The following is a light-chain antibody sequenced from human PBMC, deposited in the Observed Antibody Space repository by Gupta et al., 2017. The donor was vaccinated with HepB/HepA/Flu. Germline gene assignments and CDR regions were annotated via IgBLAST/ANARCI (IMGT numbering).Light chain of an antibody. CDR2: AAS. CDR1: EGISSY. J-gene: IGKJ5*01. CDR3: QQRNNSPFT. Sequence: DIKLTQSPSFLSASVGDRVTITCRASEGISSYLAWYQQKPGKAPKLLIYAASTVQSGVPSRFGGSGSGTEFTLTISSRQPEEFATYYCQQRNNSPFTFGQGTRLEIK. V-gene: IGKV1-9*01.